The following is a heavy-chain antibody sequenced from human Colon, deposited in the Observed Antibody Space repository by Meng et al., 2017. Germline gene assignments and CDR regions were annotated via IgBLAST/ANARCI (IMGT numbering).Heavy chain of an antibody. D-gene: IGHD3-16*02. J-gene: IGHJ4*02. CDR1: GFTFGTYP. CDR2: IWNDGSRQ. V-gene: IGHV3-30*04. CDR3: ARDRGSYLLDY. Sequence: QVHLAVSVGGVAHPVRSLRLSCAASGFTFGTYPMHWVRQAPGKGLEWVAVIWNDGSRQYYADSVKGRFTVSRDNSKNTLHLQMSSLRAEDSAVYFCARDRGSYLLDYWGQGTLVTVSS.